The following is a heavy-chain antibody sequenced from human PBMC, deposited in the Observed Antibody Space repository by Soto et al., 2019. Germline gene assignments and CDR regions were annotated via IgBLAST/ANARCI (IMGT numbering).Heavy chain of an antibody. CDR2: ISYDGSNK. D-gene: IGHD6-25*01. Sequence: PGGSLRLSCAASGFTFSNFGMHWVRQAPGKGLEWVALISYDGSNKYYADSVKGRFTISRDSTKNTLSLQINSLRAEDSAVYYCAEDLHSSGWAAYNFDYWGQGTLVTVSS. CDR3: AEDLHSSGWAAYNFDY. CDR1: GFTFSNFG. V-gene: IGHV3-30*18. J-gene: IGHJ4*02.